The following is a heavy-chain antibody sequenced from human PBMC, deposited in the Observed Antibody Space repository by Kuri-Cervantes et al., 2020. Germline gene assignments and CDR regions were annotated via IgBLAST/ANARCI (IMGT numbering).Heavy chain of an antibody. CDR3: ARDNYGSLDF. J-gene: IGHJ3*01. Sequence: SETLSLTCTVSGGSITSSSYCWGWIRQPPGKGLEWIGDIHQSGSTTYNPSLKSRVTISVDTSKNQFSLRLDSVTAADSAVYYCARDNYGSLDFWGQGTMVTVSS. CDR2: IHQSGST. CDR1: GGSITSSSYC. D-gene: IGHD3-10*01. V-gene: IGHV4-39*07.